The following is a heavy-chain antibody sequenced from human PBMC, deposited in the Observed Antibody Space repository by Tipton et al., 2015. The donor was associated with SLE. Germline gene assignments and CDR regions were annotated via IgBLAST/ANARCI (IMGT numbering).Heavy chain of an antibody. CDR3: AKPPHDYGTYVSWYFDL. V-gene: IGHV3-23*03. CDR1: GFTFSHYG. CDR2: IYSAGSV. Sequence: LRLSCAASGFTFSHYGMAWVRLAPGKGLEWVSFIYSAGSVYYADSVKGRFTISKDDSKNTLFLQMNSLRLEDTAVYYCAKPPHDYGTYVSWYFDLWGRGTRVTVSS. D-gene: IGHD4-17*01. J-gene: IGHJ2*01.